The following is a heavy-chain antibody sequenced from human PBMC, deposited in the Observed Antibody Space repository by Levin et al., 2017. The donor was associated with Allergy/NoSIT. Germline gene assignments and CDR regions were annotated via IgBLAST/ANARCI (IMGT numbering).Heavy chain of an antibody. CDR3: ARGGIGLGKHLDY. CDR1: GGSISSGGYY. J-gene: IGHJ4*02. Sequence: SETLSLTCTVSGGSISSGGYYWSWIRQHPGKGLEWIGYIYYSGSTYYNPSLKSRVTISVDTSKNQFSLKLSSVTAADTAVYYCARGGIGLGKHLDYWGQGTLVTVSS. D-gene: IGHD2-15*01. V-gene: IGHV4-31*03. CDR2: IYYSGST.